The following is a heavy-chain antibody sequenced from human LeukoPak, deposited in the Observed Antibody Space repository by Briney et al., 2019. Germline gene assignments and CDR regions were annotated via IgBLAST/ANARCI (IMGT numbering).Heavy chain of an antibody. D-gene: IGHD3-9*01. CDR1: GFTFSSYA. Sequence: GGSLRLSCAASGFTFSSYAMSWVRQAPGKGLEWVSAISGSGGSTYYADSVKGRFTISRDNSKNTLCLQMNSLRAEDTAVYYCAAPPGGYFDWGSAPLRVDYWGQETLVTVSS. CDR3: AAPPGGYFDWGSAPLRVDY. V-gene: IGHV3-23*01. J-gene: IGHJ4*02. CDR2: ISGSGGST.